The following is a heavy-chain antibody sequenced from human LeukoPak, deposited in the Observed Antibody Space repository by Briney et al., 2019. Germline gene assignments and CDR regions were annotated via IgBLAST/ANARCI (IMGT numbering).Heavy chain of an antibody. CDR1: GFTFSSYS. CDR3: ARDPQVGAADY. D-gene: IGHD1-26*01. Sequence: GGSLRLSCAASGFTFSSYSMNWVRQASGKGLEWVSSISSSSSYIYYADSVKGRFTISRDNAKNSLYLQMNSLRAEDTAVYYCARDPQVGAADYWGQGTLVTVSS. CDR2: ISSSSSYI. V-gene: IGHV3-21*01. J-gene: IGHJ4*02.